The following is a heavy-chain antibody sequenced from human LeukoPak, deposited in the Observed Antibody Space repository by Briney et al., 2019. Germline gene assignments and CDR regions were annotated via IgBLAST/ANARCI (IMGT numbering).Heavy chain of an antibody. J-gene: IGHJ2*01. Sequence: QPGGSLRLSCAASGFSFWSYGMTWVRQVPGKEPEWVSAISNSGGLTYYAHSVKGRFTISRDNSRNTLYLRMNSLRTEDTAVYYCAKILTPGKWYFDLWGRGTLVTVSS. CDR2: ISNSGGLT. CDR3: AKILTPGKWYFDL. V-gene: IGHV3-23*01. CDR1: GFSFWSYG.